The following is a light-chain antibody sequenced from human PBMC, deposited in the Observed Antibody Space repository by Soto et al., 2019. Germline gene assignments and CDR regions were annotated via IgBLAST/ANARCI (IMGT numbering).Light chain of an antibody. CDR1: QSVNSH. CDR2: DAS. Sequence: EVVLTQSPATLSLSPGERATLSCRASQSVNSHLGWYQQQPGQAPRLLIYDASNRATGIPARFSGSGSGTDFTLTISNLEPEDFALYYCQQRGNWPSFGGGTKVEIK. CDR3: QQRGNWPS. J-gene: IGKJ4*01. V-gene: IGKV3-11*01.